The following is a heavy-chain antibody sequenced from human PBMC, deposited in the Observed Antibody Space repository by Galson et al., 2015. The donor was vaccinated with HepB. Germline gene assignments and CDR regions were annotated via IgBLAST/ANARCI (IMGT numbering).Heavy chain of an antibody. Sequence: SLRLSCAASGFTFSDYYMSWIRQAPGKGLEWVSYISSSGSTIYYADSVKGRFTISRDNAKNSLYLQMNSLRAEDTAVYYCARAAYSSSWYTYYFDYWGQGTLVTVSS. D-gene: IGHD6-13*01. CDR3: ARAAYSSSWYTYYFDY. CDR1: GFTFSDYY. J-gene: IGHJ4*02. CDR2: ISSSGSTI. V-gene: IGHV3-11*01.